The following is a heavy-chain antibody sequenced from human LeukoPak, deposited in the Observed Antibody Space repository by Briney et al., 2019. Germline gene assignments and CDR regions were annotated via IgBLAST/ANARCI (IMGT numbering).Heavy chain of an antibody. CDR2: ISSSSTI. CDR1: GFTFSSYS. V-gene: IGHV3-48*04. J-gene: IGHJ4*02. Sequence: GGSLRLSCAASGFTFSSYSMNWVRQAPGKGLEWVSYISSSSTIYYADSVKGRFTISRDNAKNSLYLQMNSLRAEDTAVYYCARDQPYYYDSSGYLDYWGQGTLVTVSS. CDR3: ARDQPYYYDSSGYLDY. D-gene: IGHD3-22*01.